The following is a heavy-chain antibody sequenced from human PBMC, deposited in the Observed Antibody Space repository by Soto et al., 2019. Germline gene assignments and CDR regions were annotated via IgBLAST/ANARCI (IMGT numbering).Heavy chain of an antibody. D-gene: IGHD6-19*01. V-gene: IGHV3-21*01. J-gene: IGHJ4*02. CDR2: ISSSSSYI. Sequence: GGSLRLSCAASGFTFSSYSMNWVRQAPGKGLEWVSSISSSSSYIYYADSVKGRFTISRDNAKNSLYLQMNSLRAEDTAVYYCARYRDSSGWYEFFDYWGQGTLVTVSS. CDR1: GFTFSSYS. CDR3: ARYRDSSGWYEFFDY.